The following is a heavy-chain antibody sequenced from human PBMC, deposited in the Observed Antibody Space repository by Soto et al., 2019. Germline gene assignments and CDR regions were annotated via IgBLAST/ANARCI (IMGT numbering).Heavy chain of an antibody. Sequence: QVQLVQSGTVVQRRGSSVKVSCQASGGTFSSHGMAWVRQAPGQGLEWMGGIIPTFGTPTYAPKFQGRVTITSDKSTNTAYMDLSILKSEDTGVYYGASECSAEYLDWWGQGTLITLPS. CDR3: ASECSAEYLDW. CDR1: GGTFSSHG. D-gene: IGHD3-9*01. V-gene: IGHV1-69*06. J-gene: IGHJ4*02. CDR2: IIPTFGTP.